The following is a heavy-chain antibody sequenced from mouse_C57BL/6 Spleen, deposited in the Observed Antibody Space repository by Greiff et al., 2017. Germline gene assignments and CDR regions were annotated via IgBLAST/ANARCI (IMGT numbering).Heavy chain of an antibody. J-gene: IGHJ2*01. CDR1: GFTFSDYY. CDR3: ARGGNYFYYFDY. V-gene: IGHV5-16*01. Sequence: DVMLVESEGGLVQPGSSMKLSCTASGFTFSDYYMAWVRQVPEKGLEWVANINYDGSSTYYLDSLKSRFIISRDNAKNILYLQMSSLKSEDTATYYCARGGNYFYYFDYWGQGTTLTVSS. CDR2: INYDGSST. D-gene: IGHD2-1*01.